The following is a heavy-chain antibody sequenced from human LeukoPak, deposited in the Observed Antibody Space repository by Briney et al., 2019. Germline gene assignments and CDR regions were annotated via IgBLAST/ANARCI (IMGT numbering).Heavy chain of an antibody. CDR3: VREYGCVDY. Sequence: GGSLRLSCAASGFTFSSYEMNWVRQAPGKGLEWLSYISGGGNTIYYADSVNGRFTISRDNAKNSLYLQMNSLRGEDTAVYYCVREYGCVDYWGQGTLVTVSS. D-gene: IGHD5-24*01. J-gene: IGHJ4*02. V-gene: IGHV3-48*03. CDR2: ISGGGNTI. CDR1: GFTFSSYE.